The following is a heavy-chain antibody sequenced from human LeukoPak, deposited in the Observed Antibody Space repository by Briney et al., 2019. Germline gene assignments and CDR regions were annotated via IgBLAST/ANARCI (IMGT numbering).Heavy chain of an antibody. CDR3: ASRYCSGGSCYSPFDY. CDR2: INHSGST. CDR1: GGSFSGYY. D-gene: IGHD2-15*01. Sequence: PSETLSLTCAVYGGSFSGYYWSWIRQPPGKGLEWIGEINHSGSTKYNPSLKSRVTISVDTSKNQFSLKLSSVTAADTAVYYCASRYCSGGSCYSPFDYWGQGTLVTVSS. V-gene: IGHV4-34*01. J-gene: IGHJ4*02.